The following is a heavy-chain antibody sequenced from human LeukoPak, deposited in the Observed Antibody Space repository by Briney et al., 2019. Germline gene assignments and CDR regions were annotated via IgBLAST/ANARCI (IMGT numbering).Heavy chain of an antibody. J-gene: IGHJ6*02. CDR1: DYTRASYG. Sequence: VASVKVSCKASDYTRASYGVNWVRQAPGRGLEWMGWINCYNGNTNYAQKLQGRVTMTTDTATSTAYMELRSLRSDDTAVYYCARAFPGGVNSGWSHAIPDYYYYGMDVWGQGTTVTVSS. CDR3: ARAFPGGVNSGWSHAIPDYYYYGMDV. D-gene: IGHD6-19*01. V-gene: IGHV1-18*01. CDR2: INCYNGNT.